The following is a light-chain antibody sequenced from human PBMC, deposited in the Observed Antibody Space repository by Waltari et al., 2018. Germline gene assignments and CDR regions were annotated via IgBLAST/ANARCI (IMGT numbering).Light chain of an antibody. J-gene: IGKJ4*01. Sequence: EIVLTQSPATLSLSPGDRATLSCRARQSVSTYLVWYQQRPAQAPRLRIYDASSRPAGIPARFSGSGSGTDFTLTISSLEPEDFAVYYCQQRINWPLTFGGGTKVEIK. CDR1: QSVSTY. V-gene: IGKV3-11*01. CDR2: DAS. CDR3: QQRINWPLT.